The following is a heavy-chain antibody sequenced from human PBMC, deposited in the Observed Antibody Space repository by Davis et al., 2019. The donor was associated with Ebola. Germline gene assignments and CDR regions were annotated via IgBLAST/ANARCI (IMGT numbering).Heavy chain of an antibody. CDR3: ARTSREPQPDGPQFDY. D-gene: IGHD1-14*01. J-gene: IGHJ4*02. CDR1: GGSISSSSYY. V-gene: IGHV4-39*07. CDR2: IYYSGST. Sequence: PSETLSLTCTVSGGSISSSSYYWGWIRQPPGKGLEWIGSIYYSGSTYYNPSLKSRVTISVDTSKNQFSLKLSSVTAADTAVYYCARTSREPQPDGPQFDYWGQGTLVTVSS.